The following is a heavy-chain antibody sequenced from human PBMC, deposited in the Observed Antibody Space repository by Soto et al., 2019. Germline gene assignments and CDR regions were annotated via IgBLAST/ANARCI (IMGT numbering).Heavy chain of an antibody. CDR2: IHPGDSDT. CDR3: ARQYCSNGIYYRHLLY. Sequence: GESLKISCKGSGYTFSNCWIGWVRQMPGKGLEWMGIIHPGDSDTKYSPSFQGHVTISADKSITTAYLQWSSLKASDTAMFYCARQYCSNGIYYRHLLYWGEGPQVTVS. CDR1: GYTFSNCW. D-gene: IGHD2-8*01. J-gene: IGHJ4*02. V-gene: IGHV5-51*01.